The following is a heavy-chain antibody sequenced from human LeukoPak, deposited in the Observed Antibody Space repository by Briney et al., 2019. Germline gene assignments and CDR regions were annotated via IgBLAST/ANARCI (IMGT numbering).Heavy chain of an antibody. Sequence: SVKVSCKASGGTFSSYAISWVRQAPGQGLEWMGGIIPIFGTANYAQKFQGRVTITADESTSTAYMELSSLRSEDTAVYYCARSPVPGYSSGWPLPWFWGQGTLVTVSS. V-gene: IGHV1-69*13. D-gene: IGHD6-25*01. J-gene: IGHJ4*02. CDR2: IIPIFGTA. CDR3: ARSPVPGYSSGWPLPWF. CDR1: GGTFSSYA.